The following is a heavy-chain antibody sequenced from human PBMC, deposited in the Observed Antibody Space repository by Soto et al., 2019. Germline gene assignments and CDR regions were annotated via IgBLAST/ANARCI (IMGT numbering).Heavy chain of an antibody. CDR2: IHYSGST. Sequence: LIWQPPGKGLEWIGFIHYSGSTNYNPSLKGRVTMSVDTSKNQFSLKLTSVNTADTAIYYCTRGGDPYKTGHWGQGTLVTVSS. D-gene: IGHD2-21*01. V-gene: IGHV4-59*01. J-gene: IGHJ4*02. CDR3: TRGGDPYKTGH.